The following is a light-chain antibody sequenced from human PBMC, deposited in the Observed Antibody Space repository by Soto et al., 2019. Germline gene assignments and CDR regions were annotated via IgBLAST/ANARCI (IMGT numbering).Light chain of an antibody. CDR2: GAS. V-gene: IGKV3-15*01. CDR1: QRVSSS. CDR3: PNYNSWPPLT. J-gene: IGKJ4*01. Sequence: EIVMTQSPATLSVSPGERATLSCRASQRVSSSLAWYQQQPGQPPRLLIYGASTRATGIPARFSGSASGTACTLTISSLQAEDFAVYYGPNYNSWPPLTFGGGTKVEIK.